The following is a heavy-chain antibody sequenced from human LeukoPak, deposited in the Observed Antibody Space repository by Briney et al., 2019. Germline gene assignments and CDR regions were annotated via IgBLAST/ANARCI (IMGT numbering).Heavy chain of an antibody. V-gene: IGHV3-48*01. CDR1: GFTFSSYG. Sequence: PGRSLRLSCAASGFTFSSYGMHWVRQAPGKELEWVSYISSSSSTIYYADSVKGRFTISRDNAKNSLYLQMNSLRAEDTAVYYCARNAFVDCSTTSCYNDYWGQGTLVTVSS. D-gene: IGHD2-2*02. J-gene: IGHJ4*02. CDR3: ARNAFVDCSTTSCYNDY. CDR2: ISSSSSTI.